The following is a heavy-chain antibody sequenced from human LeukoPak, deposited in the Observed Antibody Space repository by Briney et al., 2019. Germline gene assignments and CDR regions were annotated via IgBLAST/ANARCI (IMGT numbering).Heavy chain of an antibody. CDR1: GYTFTSYA. V-gene: IGHV1-69*13. CDR3: ATTGGGCSSTSCYDRRYYFDY. Sequence: ASVKVSCKASGYTFTSYAISWVRQAPGQGLEWMGGIIHIFGTANHAQKFQGRVTITADESTSTAYMELSSLRSEDTAVYYCATTGGGCSSTSCYDRRYYFDYWGQGTLVTVSS. D-gene: IGHD2-2*01. J-gene: IGHJ4*02. CDR2: IIHIFGTA.